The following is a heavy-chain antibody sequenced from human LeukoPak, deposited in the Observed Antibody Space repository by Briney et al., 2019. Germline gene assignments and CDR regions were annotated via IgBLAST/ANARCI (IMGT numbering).Heavy chain of an antibody. CDR1: GFTFSSYS. J-gene: IGHJ4*02. CDR3: ARWEDN. CDR2: ISSSSSYI. D-gene: IGHD1-26*01. V-gene: IGHV3-21*01. Sequence: GGSLRLSCAASGFTFSSYSMNWVRQAPGKGLEWVSSISSSSSYIYYAYSVKGRFTISRDNAKNSLYLQMNSLRAEDTAVYYCARWEDNWGQGTLVTVSS.